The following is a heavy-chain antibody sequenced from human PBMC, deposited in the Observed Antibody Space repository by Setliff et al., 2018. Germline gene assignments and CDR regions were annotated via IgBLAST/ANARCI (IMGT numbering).Heavy chain of an antibody. Sequence: SQTLSLTCTVSGGSISSYYWTWIRQSPGKGLEWIGSMYSSGSTYYNPSLKSRVTISVDTSQNQFSLKLSSVTAADTAAYYCASHPRVTIFGVVAFDYWGQGILVTVSS. D-gene: IGHD3-3*01. J-gene: IGHJ4*02. CDR3: ASHPRVTIFGVVAFDY. CDR1: GGSISSYY. V-gene: IGHV4-59*05. CDR2: MYSSGST.